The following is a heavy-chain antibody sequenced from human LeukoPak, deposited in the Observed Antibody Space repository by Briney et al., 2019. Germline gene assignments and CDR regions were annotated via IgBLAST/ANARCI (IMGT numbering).Heavy chain of an antibody. V-gene: IGHV3-30*19. CDR1: GFTFRSYG. Sequence: GRSLRLSCAASGFTFRSYGMYWVRQAPGKGLEWVAVIWYDGSNKYYADSVKGRFTISRDNSKNTLYLQMNSLRAEDTAVYYCARDLSSSPYYYYGMDVWGQGTTVTVSS. CDR3: ARDLSSSPYYYYGMDV. D-gene: IGHD6-13*01. CDR2: IWYDGSNK. J-gene: IGHJ6*02.